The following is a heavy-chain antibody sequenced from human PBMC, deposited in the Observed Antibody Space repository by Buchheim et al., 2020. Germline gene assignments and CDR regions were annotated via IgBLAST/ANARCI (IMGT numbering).Heavy chain of an antibody. CDR2: IYSGGST. D-gene: IGHD2-15*01. CDR3: ARILGYCSGGSCYSSYFDY. V-gene: IGHV3-66*01. Sequence: EVQLVESGGGLVQPGGSLRLSCAASGFTVSSNYMSWVRQAPGQGLEWVSVIYSGGSTYYADSVKGRFTISRDNSKNTLYLQMNSLRAEDTAVYYCARILGYCSGGSCYSSYFDYWGQGTL. CDR1: GFTVSSNY. J-gene: IGHJ4*02.